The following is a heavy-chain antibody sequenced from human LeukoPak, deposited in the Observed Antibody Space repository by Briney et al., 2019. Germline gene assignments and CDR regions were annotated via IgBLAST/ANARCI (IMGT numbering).Heavy chain of an antibody. CDR3: AKDRDGSGSYYDAFDI. CDR2: ISWNSGSI. V-gene: IGHV3-9*01. D-gene: IGHD3-10*01. CDR1: GFTFDDYA. J-gene: IGHJ3*02. Sequence: GGSLRLSCAASGFTFDDYAMHWVRQAPGKGLEWVSGISWNSGSIGYADSVKGRFTISRDNAKNSLYLQMNSLRAEDTALYYCAKDRDGSGSYYDAFDIWGQGTMVTVSS.